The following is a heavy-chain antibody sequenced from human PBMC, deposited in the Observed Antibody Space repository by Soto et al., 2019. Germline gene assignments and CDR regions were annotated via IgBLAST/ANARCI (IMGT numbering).Heavy chain of an antibody. V-gene: IGHV3-23*01. CDR1: GFSINNYA. J-gene: IGHJ4*02. Sequence: VQLLESGVAFVQPGGSLRLSCAASGFSINNYAVSWVRQAPGTGLEWVSTFSAGGRAYYADSVRGRVSVARDRSQNTVDLQIRVLRPEDSAVYYCAKESMPEHYGDTLFDYWCQGTRVTDSS. CDR3: AKESMPEHYGDTLFDY. CDR2: FSAGGRA. D-gene: IGHD4-17*01.